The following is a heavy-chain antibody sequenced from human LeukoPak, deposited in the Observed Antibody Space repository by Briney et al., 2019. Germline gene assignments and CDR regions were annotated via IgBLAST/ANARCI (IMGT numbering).Heavy chain of an antibody. D-gene: IGHD2-21*02. CDR1: GFTFTGYY. CDR3: VREGNELLSKNFDY. J-gene: IGHJ4*02. V-gene: IGHV1-2*06. Sequence: ASVKVSCKASGFTFTGYYIHWVRQAPGQGLEWMGHINPHSGGTNSPQKFQGRVTMTTDTSISAAYMELSSLISDDTAMYYCVREGNELLSKNFDYWGQGTLVTVSS. CDR2: INPHSGGT.